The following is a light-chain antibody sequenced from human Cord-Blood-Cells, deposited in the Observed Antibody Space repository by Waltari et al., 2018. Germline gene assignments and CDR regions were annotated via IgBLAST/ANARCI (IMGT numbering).Light chain of an antibody. V-gene: IGKV1-33*01. CDR3: QQYDNLPIT. J-gene: IGKJ5*01. CDR1: QDISNY. Sequence: DIQMTQSPSSLSASVGDRVTITCQASQDISNYLKWYQQKPGQAPKLLIYDASNLETGVPSRFSGSGSGTDFTFTISSLQPEDIATYYCQQYDNLPITFGQGTRLEIK. CDR2: DAS.